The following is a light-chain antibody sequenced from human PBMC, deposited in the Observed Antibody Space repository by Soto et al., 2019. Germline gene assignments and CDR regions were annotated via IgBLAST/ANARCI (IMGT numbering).Light chain of an antibody. CDR3: QQYNNWPPFT. J-gene: IGKJ3*01. CDR1: QSVSRN. Sequence: EIVMTQSPATLSVSPGERAPLSCRASQSVSRNLAWYQQKPGQAPRLLIYGASTRATGIPARFSGSGSGTEFTLTISSLQSEDFAVYYCQQYNNWPPFTFGPGTKVDIK. CDR2: GAS. V-gene: IGKV3-15*01.